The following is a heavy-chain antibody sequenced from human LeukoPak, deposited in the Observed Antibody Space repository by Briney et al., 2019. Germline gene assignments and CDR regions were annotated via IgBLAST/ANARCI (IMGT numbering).Heavy chain of an antibody. CDR1: GFTFSGSA. Sequence: RPGGSLRLSCGASGFTFSGSAMHWVRQAPGKGQEWVSLISASGDNTYYADSVKGRFTISRDTSKNTLYLQMNSLRAEDTAVYYCAKDQIGAKAVYYYYIDVWGKGTTVTVSS. J-gene: IGHJ6*03. CDR2: ISASGDNT. V-gene: IGHV3-23*01. D-gene: IGHD1-26*01. CDR3: AKDQIGAKAVYYYYIDV.